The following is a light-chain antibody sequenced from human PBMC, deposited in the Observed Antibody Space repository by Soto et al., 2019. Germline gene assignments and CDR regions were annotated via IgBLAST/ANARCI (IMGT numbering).Light chain of an antibody. CDR1: SSDVGGYIF. CDR2: DVS. J-gene: IGLJ1*01. V-gene: IGLV2-8*01. Sequence: QSVLTQPPSASGSPGQSVTISCIGTSSDVGGYIFVSWYQQHPGKVPKLIIYDVSKRPSGVPDRFSGSKYGNTASLTVSGLQAEDEGDYYCVPFGGGSYVFGNGTKVNVL. CDR3: VPFGGGSYV.